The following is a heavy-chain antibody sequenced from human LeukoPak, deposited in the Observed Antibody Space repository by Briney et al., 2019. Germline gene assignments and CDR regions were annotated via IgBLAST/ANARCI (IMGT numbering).Heavy chain of an antibody. Sequence: PGGSLRLSCAASGFTFSSYAMHWVRQAPGKGLEWVAVISYAGSNKYYADSVKGRFTISRDNSKNTLYLQMNSLRAEDTAVYYCARDGTLTTVTLFDYWGQGTLVTVSS. D-gene: IGHD4-11*01. V-gene: IGHV3-30-3*01. J-gene: IGHJ4*02. CDR2: ISYAGSNK. CDR3: ARDGTLTTVTLFDY. CDR1: GFTFSSYA.